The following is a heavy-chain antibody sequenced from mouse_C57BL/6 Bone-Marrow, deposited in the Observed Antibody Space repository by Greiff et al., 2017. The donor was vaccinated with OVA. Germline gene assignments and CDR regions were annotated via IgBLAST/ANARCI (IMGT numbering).Heavy chain of an antibody. Sequence: EVQGVESGGGLVQPGGSLKLSCAASGFTFSDYYMAWVRQVPEKGLEWVANINYDGSSTYYLDSLKSRFIISRDNAKNILYLQMSSLKSEDTATYYCAREDGYYDWYFDVWGTGTTVTVSS. CDR1: GFTFSDYY. J-gene: IGHJ1*03. D-gene: IGHD2-3*01. CDR3: AREDGYYDWYFDV. CDR2: INYDGSST. V-gene: IGHV5-16*01.